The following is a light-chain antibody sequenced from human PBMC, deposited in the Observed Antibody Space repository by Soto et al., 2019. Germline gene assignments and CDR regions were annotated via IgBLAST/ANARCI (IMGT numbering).Light chain of an antibody. Sequence: EAVLTQSPATLSVFTGERATLSCRASQSVATNLAWYQQGPGQAPRLLIYGASKRAIGLPARFSGSGSGTEFTLTITSLQSEDFAVYYCQQYNKWPQTFGQGTKVDIK. CDR1: QSVATN. CDR3: QQYNKWPQT. V-gene: IGKV3-15*01. J-gene: IGKJ1*01. CDR2: GAS.